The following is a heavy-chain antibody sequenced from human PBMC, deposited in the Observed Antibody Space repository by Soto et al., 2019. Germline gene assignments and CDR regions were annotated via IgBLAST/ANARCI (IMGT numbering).Heavy chain of an antibody. V-gene: IGHV1-69*06. CDR1: GGTFSSYA. Sequence: ASVKVSCKASGGTFSSYAISWVRQAPGQGLEWMGGIIPIFGTANYAQKFQGRVTITADKSTSTAYMELSSLRSEDTAVYYCARAHTSIHDYYDSSGAIDIWGQGTMVTVSS. J-gene: IGHJ3*02. CDR3: ARAHTSIHDYYDSSGAIDI. CDR2: IIPIFGTA. D-gene: IGHD3-22*01.